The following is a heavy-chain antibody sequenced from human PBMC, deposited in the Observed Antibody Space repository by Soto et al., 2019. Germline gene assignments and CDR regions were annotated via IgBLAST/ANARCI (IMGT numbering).Heavy chain of an antibody. CDR1: GGSISSGDYY. V-gene: IGHV4-30-4*01. Sequence: SETLSLTCTVSGGSISSGDYYWSWIRQPPGKGLEWIGYIYYSGSTYYNPSLKSRVTISVDTSKNQFSLKLSSVTAADTAVYYCARADHQGITIFGVVTTRLNWFDPWGQGTLVIVSS. D-gene: IGHD3-3*01. CDR2: IYYSGST. CDR3: ARADHQGITIFGVVTTRLNWFDP. J-gene: IGHJ5*02.